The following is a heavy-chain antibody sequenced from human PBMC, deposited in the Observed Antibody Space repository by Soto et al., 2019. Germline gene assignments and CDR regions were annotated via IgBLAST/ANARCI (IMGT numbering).Heavy chain of an antibody. J-gene: IGHJ4*02. CDR2: IIPILGIA. V-gene: IGHV1-69*02. D-gene: IGHD1-26*01. CDR1: GGTFSSYT. Sequence: ASVKVSCKASGGTFSSYTISWVRQAPGQGLEWMGRIIPILGIANYAQKFQGRVTITADKSTSTAYMELSSLRSEDTAVYYCASLYSGSYNFDYWGQGTLVTVSS. CDR3: ASLYSGSYNFDY.